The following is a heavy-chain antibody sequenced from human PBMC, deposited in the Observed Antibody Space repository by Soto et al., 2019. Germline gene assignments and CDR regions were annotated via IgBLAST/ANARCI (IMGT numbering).Heavy chain of an antibody. J-gene: IGHJ4*02. CDR1: GFTFSTYA. CDR3: ANSVLDGDYMSAGDS. Sequence: EVQLLESGGGLVQPGGSLRLSCAASGFTFSTYAMTWVRQAPGKGLEWVSSIGGSSATTYYADSVKGRFTISRDNSKYTLSLQMNSLSAEDTAIYCCANSVLDGDYMSAGDSGGQGTLVTVAS. D-gene: IGHD4-17*01. V-gene: IGHV3-23*01. CDR2: IGGSSATT.